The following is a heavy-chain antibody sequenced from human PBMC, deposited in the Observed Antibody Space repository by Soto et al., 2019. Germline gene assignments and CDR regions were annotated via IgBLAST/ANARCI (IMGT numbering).Heavy chain of an antibody. J-gene: IGHJ4*02. Sequence: SETLSLTCAVYGGSFSGYYWSWIRQPPGKGLEWIGEINHSGSTNYNPSLKSRVTISVDTSKNQFSLKLSSVTAADTAVYYCARGPIRPLYYYDSSGYYPPYYFDYWGQGTLVTVSS. CDR2: INHSGST. CDR1: GGSFSGYY. CDR3: ARGPIRPLYYYDSSGYYPPYYFDY. D-gene: IGHD3-22*01. V-gene: IGHV4-34*01.